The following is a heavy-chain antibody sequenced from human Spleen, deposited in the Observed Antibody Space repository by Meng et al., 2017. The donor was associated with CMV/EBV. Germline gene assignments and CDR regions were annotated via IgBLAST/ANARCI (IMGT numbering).Heavy chain of an antibody. CDR3: TRSRYTNGWYSDY. CDR1: GFSFGERA. V-gene: IGHV3-49*04. CDR2: ITGKAYGGTV. D-gene: IGHD6-19*01. J-gene: IGHJ4*02. Sequence: GGSLRLSCVASGFSFGERALNWVRQAPGKGLEWVGLITGKAYGGTVEYAASVKGRFIISRDDSNSVAYLQMNSLKSADTAIYFCTRSRYTNGWYSDYWGQGTLVTVSS.